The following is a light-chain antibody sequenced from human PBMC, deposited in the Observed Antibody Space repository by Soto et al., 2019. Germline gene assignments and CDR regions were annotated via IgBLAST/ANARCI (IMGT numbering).Light chain of an antibody. CDR2: RSD. Sequence: QSVLTQPPSASGTPGQRVTISCSGSRSTIGSNPVQWCRQLPGTAPQLLIYRSDQRPSGVPDRFSGSKSGTSASLTISGLQSEDEADYHCATWDDNVYGPVFGGGTKVTVL. V-gene: IGLV1-44*01. CDR3: ATWDDNVYGPV. CDR1: RSTIGSNP. J-gene: IGLJ3*02.